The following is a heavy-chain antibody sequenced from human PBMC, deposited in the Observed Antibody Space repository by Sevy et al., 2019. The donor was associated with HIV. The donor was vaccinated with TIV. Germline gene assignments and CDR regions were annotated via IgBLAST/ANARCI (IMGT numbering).Heavy chain of an antibody. CDR1: GFTFSSYA. CDR2: ISYDGSNK. V-gene: IGHV3-30-3*01. D-gene: IGHD3-9*01. Sequence: GGALRLSCAASGFTFSSYAMHWVRQAPGKGLEWVAVISYDGSNKYYADSVKGRFTISRDNSKNTLYLQMNSLRAEDTAVYYCARDTATYYVILYWFDPWGQGPLVTVSS. CDR3: ARDTATYYVILYWFDP. J-gene: IGHJ5*02.